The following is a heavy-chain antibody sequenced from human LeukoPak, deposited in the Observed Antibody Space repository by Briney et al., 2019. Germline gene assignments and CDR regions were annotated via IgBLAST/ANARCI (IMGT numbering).Heavy chain of an antibody. J-gene: IGHJ4*02. CDR2: IYYSGST. CDR1: GGSVTSTNYY. V-gene: IGHV4-61*01. D-gene: IGHD3-10*01. CDR3: AGDGSGSYMDY. Sequence: SETLSLTCTVSGGSVTSTNYYWSWIRQPPGKGLEWIGYIYYSGSTNYNPSLKSRVTISVDTSKNQFSLKLSSVTAADTAVYYCAGDGSGSYMDYWGQGTLVTVSS.